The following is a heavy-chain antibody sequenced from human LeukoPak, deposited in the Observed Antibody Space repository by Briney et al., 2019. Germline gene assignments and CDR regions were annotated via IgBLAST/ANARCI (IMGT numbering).Heavy chain of an antibody. CDR3: AKDLRKDGIWDIDY. CDR1: GFTFSDYY. Sequence: GGSLRLSCAASGFTFSDYYMSWIRQAPGKGLEWVSYISSSGSTIYYADSVKGRFTISRDNSQNTVFLQMDSLRDEDTALYYCAKDLRKDGIWDIDYWGQGTLVTVSS. J-gene: IGHJ4*02. D-gene: IGHD1-20*01. V-gene: IGHV3-11*01. CDR2: ISSSGSTI.